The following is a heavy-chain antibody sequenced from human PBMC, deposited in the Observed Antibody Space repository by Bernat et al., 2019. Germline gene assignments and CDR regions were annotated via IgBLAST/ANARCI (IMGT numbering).Heavy chain of an antibody. D-gene: IGHD4-17*01. CDR2: IYYSGST. CDR3: AREGDYGDSHGMDV. V-gene: IGHV4-31*03. J-gene: IGHJ6*02. CDR1: GGPISSGGYY. Sequence: QVQLQESGPGLVKPSQTLSLTCTVSGGPISSGGYYWSWIRQHPGKGLEWIGYIYYSGSTYYNPSLKSRVTISVDTSKNQFSLKLSSVTAADTAVYYCAREGDYGDSHGMDVWGQGTTVTVSS.